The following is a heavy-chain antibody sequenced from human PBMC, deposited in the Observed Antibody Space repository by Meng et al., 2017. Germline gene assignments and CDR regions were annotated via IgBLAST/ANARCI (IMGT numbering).Heavy chain of an antibody. CDR1: GYTFTSYG. CDR3: ARGPGIVVAEEGLAFDV. Sequence: ASVTVSRKASGYTFTSYGISWVRQAPGQRLEWMGWISAYNGNTNYAQKLQGRVTMTTDTSTSTAYMKLRSLRSDDTAVYYCARGPGIVVAEEGLAFDVWGQGTMVTVSS. D-gene: IGHD3-22*01. V-gene: IGHV1-18*01. J-gene: IGHJ3*01. CDR2: ISAYNGNT.